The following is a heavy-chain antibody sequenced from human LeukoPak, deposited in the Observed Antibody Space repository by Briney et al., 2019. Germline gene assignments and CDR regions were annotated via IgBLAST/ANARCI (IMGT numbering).Heavy chain of an antibody. J-gene: IGHJ3*02. Sequence: SETLSLTCTVSGGSISSSSYYWGWIRQPPGKGLEWIGSIYYSGSTYYNPSLKSRVTISVDTSKNQFSLKLSSVTAADTAVYYLAIPPRNYYGSGSYYGSDAFDIWGQGTMVTVSS. CDR1: GGSISSSSYY. CDR3: AIPPRNYYGSGSYYGSDAFDI. D-gene: IGHD3-10*01. V-gene: IGHV4-39*01. CDR2: IYYSGST.